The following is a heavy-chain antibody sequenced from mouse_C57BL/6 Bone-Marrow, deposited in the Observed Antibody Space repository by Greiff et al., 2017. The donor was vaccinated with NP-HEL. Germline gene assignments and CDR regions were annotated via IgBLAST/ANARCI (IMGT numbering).Heavy chain of an antibody. Sequence: VQLQQPGAELVRPGTSVKLSCKASGYTFTSYWMHWVKQRPGQGLEWIGVIDPSDSYTNYNQKFTGKATLTVDTSSSTAYMQLSSLTSEDSAVYYCARCPVVATDWFAYWGQGTLVTVSA. V-gene: IGHV1-59*01. CDR1: GYTFTSYW. CDR3: ARCPVVATDWFAY. J-gene: IGHJ3*01. D-gene: IGHD1-1*01. CDR2: IDPSDSYT.